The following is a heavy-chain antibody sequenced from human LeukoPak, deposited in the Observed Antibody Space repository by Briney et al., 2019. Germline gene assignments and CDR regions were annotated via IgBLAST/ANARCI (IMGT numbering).Heavy chain of an antibody. V-gene: IGHV3-23*01. D-gene: IGHD2-2*02. CDR3: AKQYCSNSNCYIDY. CDR1: GFSFSDYC. Sequence: GGSLRLSCAASGFSFSDYCMNWVRQAPGKGLEWVSVISGTGDSTYYADSVKGRFTISRDNSKNTLYLQMNSLRAEDTAVYYCAKQYCSNSNCYIDYWGQGTLVTVSS. J-gene: IGHJ4*02. CDR2: ISGTGDST.